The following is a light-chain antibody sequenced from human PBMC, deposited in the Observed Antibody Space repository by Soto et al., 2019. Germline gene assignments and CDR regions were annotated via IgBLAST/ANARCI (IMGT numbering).Light chain of an antibody. CDR3: QQRSNWPPIT. CDR1: QSVSTY. CDR2: DAS. J-gene: IGKJ5*01. V-gene: IGKV3-11*01. Sequence: EIVLTQSPATLSLSPGERATLSCRASQSVSTYLAWYQQKPGQAPRLLIYDASSRATGIPARFSVSGSGTDFTLPITRREPEDFAVYYCQQRSNWPPITFGQGTRREIK.